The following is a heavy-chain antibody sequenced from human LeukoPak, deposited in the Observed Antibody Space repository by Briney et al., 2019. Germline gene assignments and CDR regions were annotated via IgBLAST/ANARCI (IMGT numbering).Heavy chain of an antibody. CDR2: ISSSSGYI. D-gene: IGHD4-17*01. CDR1: GFSISSYT. Sequence: GGALRLSCAASGFSISSYTIKRVPQAPGKGLEGDSPISSSSGYIYYADSVKGRLTISRDNAKNSLYLQMNSLRAEDTAVYYCARDRVTSVTSYCFDNWGQGTLVTVSS. J-gene: IGHJ4*02. V-gene: IGHV3-21*01. CDR3: ARDRVTSVTSYCFDN.